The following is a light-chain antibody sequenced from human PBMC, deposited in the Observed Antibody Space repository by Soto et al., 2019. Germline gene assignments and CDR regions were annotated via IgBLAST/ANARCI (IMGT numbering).Light chain of an antibody. V-gene: IGLV2-14*03. CDR1: SGDIGAYKY. J-gene: IGLJ3*02. CDR2: DVG. Sequence: QSVLTQPASVSGSPGQSITISCTGTSGDIGAYKYVSWYQQHPGKVPKLIIYDVGDRPSGVSNRFSGSKSGNTASLTISGLQAEDEADYYCGSYTRSSTVVFGGGTKVTVL. CDR3: GSYTRSSTVV.